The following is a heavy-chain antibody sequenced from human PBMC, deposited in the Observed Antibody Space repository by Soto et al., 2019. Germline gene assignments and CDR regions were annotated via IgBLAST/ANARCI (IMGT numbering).Heavy chain of an antibody. D-gene: IGHD5-18*01. Sequence: LGEALKISWAGSGYSFTSYWISWVRQMPGKGMEWMGRIDPSDSYTKYRPSFQGHVTISDDKSISTAYLQWSSLKASDTAMYYCARPVDTARVNACDXWGQATMVAAS. V-gene: IGHV5-10-1*01. CDR2: IDPSDSYT. CDR1: GYSFTSYW. J-gene: IGHJ3*02. CDR3: ARPVDTARVNACDX.